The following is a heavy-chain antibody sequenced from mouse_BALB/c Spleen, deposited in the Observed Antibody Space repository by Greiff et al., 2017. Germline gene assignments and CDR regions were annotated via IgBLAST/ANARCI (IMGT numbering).Heavy chain of an antibody. CDR2: IYPGDGDT. Sequence: QVQLKQSGAELVRPGSSVKISCKASGYAFSSYWMNWVKQRPGQGLEWIGQIYPGDGDTNYNGKFKGKATLTADKSSSTAYMQLSSLTSEDSAVYFCARRLPLDYWGQGTTLTVSS. J-gene: IGHJ2*01. CDR3: ARRLPLDY. CDR1: GYAFSSYW. D-gene: IGHD5-5*01. V-gene: IGHV1-80*01.